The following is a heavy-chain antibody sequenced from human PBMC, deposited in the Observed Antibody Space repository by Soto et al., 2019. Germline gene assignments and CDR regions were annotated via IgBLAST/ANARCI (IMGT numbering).Heavy chain of an antibody. CDR1: GGSISSGDYY. CDR3: AREKRFGGVPSWFDP. V-gene: IGHV4-30-4*01. J-gene: IGHJ5*02. Sequence: SETLSLTCTVSGGSISSGDYYWSWIRQPPGKGLEWIGYIYYSGSTYYNPSLKSRVTISVDTSKNQFSLKLSSVTAADTAVYYCAREKRFGGVPSWFDPWGQGTLVTVSS. CDR2: IYYSGST. D-gene: IGHD3-16*01.